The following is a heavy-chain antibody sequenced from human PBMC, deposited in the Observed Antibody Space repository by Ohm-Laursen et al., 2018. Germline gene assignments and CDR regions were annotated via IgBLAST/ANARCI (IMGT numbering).Heavy chain of an antibody. CDR3: ARARGNWKRDYYYAMDV. D-gene: IGHD1-1*01. CDR1: GYTFGTYG. J-gene: IGHJ6*02. CDR2: MTPNSGNT. V-gene: IGHV1-8*02. Sequence: ASVEVSCKASGYTFGTYGITWVRQATGQGLQWMGWMTPNSGNTGYVQKFQGRVTMTRNTSISTAYMELSSLRSEDTAVYYCARARGNWKRDYYYAMDVWGQGTTVTVSS.